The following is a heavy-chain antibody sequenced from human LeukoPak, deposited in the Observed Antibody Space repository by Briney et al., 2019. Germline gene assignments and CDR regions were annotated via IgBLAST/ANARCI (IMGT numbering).Heavy chain of an antibody. D-gene: IGHD1-26*01. V-gene: IGHV4-59*01. CDR3: ARAGLGLDY. J-gene: IGHJ4*02. CDR1: GGSISSYY. Sequence: SETLSLTCTVSGGSISSYYWSWIRQPPGRGLEWIGYIYYSGSTNYNPSLKSRVTISVDTSKNQFSLKLSSVTAADTAVYYCARAGLGLDYWGQGTLVTVSS. CDR2: IYYSGST.